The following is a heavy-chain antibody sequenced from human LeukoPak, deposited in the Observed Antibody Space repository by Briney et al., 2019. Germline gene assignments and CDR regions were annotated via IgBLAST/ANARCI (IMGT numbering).Heavy chain of an antibody. J-gene: IGHJ4*02. Sequence: SETLSLTCAVSGGSFSGYYWSSLRQPPGKGLEWIGEINHSGSTNYNPSLKSRVTISVDTYKNQFSLKLSSVTAADTAVYYCARGRWESYGRVICDYWGQGTLVTVSS. D-gene: IGHD5-18*01. CDR1: GGSFSGYY. CDR3: ARGRWESYGRVICDY. V-gene: IGHV4-34*01. CDR2: INHSGST.